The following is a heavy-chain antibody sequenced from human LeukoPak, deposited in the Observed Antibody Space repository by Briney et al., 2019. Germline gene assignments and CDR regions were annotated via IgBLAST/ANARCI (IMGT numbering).Heavy chain of an antibody. CDR2: FYYSGST. CDR3: ARLRSALWDY. V-gene: IGHV4-39*01. Sequence: SETLSLTCTVSGGFFSSSNYYWGWIRQPPGKGLEWIGSFYYSGSTYYNPSLKSRVTISGDTSKNQFSLKLRSVTAADTAVYYCARLRSALWDYWGQGTLVTVSS. CDR1: GGFFSSSNYY. D-gene: IGHD3-16*01. J-gene: IGHJ4*02.